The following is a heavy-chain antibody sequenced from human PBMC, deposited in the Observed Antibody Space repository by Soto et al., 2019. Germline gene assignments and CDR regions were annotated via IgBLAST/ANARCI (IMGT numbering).Heavy chain of an antibody. D-gene: IGHD2-15*01. CDR2: ISGTRNII. J-gene: IGHJ4*02. V-gene: IGHV3-9*01. CDR1: GFTFYDFA. CDR3: VKDMYEGSSGGSLDY. Sequence: EVQLVESGGGLVQPGRSLRLSCAASGFTFYDFAMHWVPQAPGKGLEWVSRISGTRNIIDYADSVKGRFIISRDNAKNSLYLQMNSLRPEDTAFYYCVKDMYEGSSGGSLDYWGQGTLVTVSS.